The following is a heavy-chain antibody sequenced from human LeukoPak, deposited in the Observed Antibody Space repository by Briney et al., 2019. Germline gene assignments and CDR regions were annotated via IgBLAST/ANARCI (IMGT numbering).Heavy chain of an antibody. J-gene: IGHJ4*02. V-gene: IGHV3-23*01. CDR3: AKVQMDDYGDYGNDY. Sequence: GGSLRLSCAASGFSIGSYAMSWVRQAPGKGLEWVSHISDGYGPTYQPDFVKGRFTISRDNSKNTLDLQINSLRVEDTAVYYCAKVQMDDYGDYGNDYWGQGTLVTLS. CDR2: ISDGYGPT. D-gene: IGHD4-17*01. CDR1: GFSIGSYA.